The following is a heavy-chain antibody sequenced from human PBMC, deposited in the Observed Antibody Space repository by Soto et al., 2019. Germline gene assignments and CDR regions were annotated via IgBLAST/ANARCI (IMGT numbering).Heavy chain of an antibody. J-gene: IGHJ4*02. CDR3: ARLRGGYGNYGFEH. Sequence: SETLSLTCTVSGGSISNYCWSWIRQPPGKGLEWIGYVYYSGSTNYNPSLKSRVTISVHTSKNQFSLKLSSVTAADTAVYYCARLRGGYGNYGFEHWGQGTLVTVSS. D-gene: IGHD4-17*01. V-gene: IGHV4-59*08. CDR1: GGSISNYC. CDR2: VYYSGST.